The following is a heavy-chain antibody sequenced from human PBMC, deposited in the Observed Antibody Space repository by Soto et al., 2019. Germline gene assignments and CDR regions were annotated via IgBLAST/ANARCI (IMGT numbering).Heavy chain of an antibody. V-gene: IGHV1-18*01. D-gene: IGHD1-20*01. Sequence: QVHLVQSGAEVKKPGASVKVSCKASGYTLTRYGITWVRQAPGQGLEWMGSISAYNANTNYAQKLQGRLTMTTGTSTSTAYMELRSLTSDDTAVYYCAREVFRYFDLWGRGTLVSVSS. J-gene: IGHJ2*01. CDR1: GYTLTRYG. CDR2: ISAYNANT. CDR3: AREVFRYFDL.